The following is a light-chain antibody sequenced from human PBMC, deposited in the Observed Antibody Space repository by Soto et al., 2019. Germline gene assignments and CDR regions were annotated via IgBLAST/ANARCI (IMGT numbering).Light chain of an antibody. CDR1: QSVSSY. J-gene: IGKJ4*01. CDR2: DAS. Sequence: EIVLTQPPATLALSPGERATLSCRASQSVSSYLAWYQQKPGQAPRLPIYDASNRATGIPARFSGSGSGTDFTLTSSSLEPEDFEVYYCQQRSNWPPAFGGGTKVEIK. CDR3: QQRSNWPPA. V-gene: IGKV3-11*01.